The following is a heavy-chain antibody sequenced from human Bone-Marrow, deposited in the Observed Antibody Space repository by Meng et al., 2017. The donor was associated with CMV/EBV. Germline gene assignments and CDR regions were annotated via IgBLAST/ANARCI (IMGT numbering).Heavy chain of an antibody. CDR1: GFTFDDYA. V-gene: IGHV3-9*01. D-gene: IGHD6-6*01. J-gene: IGHJ4*02. CDR2: ISWNSGSI. Sequence: SLKISCAASGFTFDDYAMHWVRQAPGKGLEWVSGISWNSGSIGYADSVKGRFTISRDNAKNSLYLQMNSLRAEDTALYYCANVPKDWNQVEQLALRSDWGQGTLVTVSS. CDR3: ANVPKDWNQVEQLALRSD.